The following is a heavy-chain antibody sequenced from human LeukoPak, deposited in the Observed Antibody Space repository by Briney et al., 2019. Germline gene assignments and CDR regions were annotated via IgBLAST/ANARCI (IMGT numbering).Heavy chain of an antibody. Sequence: GGSLRLSCAASGFGFGYYHMHWVRQAPGKGLECVSAISSNGRSTYYSDSVKGRFTVSRDNSNNTLYLQMGGLKPEDMAVYYCARFVSSGPLWGQGTMVTVSS. CDR1: GFGFGYYH. D-gene: IGHD6-19*01. CDR3: ARFVSSGPL. CDR2: ISSNGRST. J-gene: IGHJ3*01. V-gene: IGHV3-64*02.